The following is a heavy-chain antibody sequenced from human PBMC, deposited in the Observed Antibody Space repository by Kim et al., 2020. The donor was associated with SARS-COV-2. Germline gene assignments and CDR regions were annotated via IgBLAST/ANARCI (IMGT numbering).Heavy chain of an antibody. J-gene: IGHJ4*02. D-gene: IGHD6-6*01. Sequence: TTNYTPALKRRVTISVDTSKNQFSLKLSSVTAADTAVYYCARGVGSSPPGYWGQGTLVTVSS. CDR3: ARGVGSSPPGY. V-gene: IGHV4-34*01. CDR2: TT.